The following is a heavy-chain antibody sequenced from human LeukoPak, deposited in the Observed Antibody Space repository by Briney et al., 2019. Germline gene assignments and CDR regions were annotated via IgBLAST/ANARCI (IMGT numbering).Heavy chain of an antibody. D-gene: IGHD3-22*01. Sequence: GGSLRLSCAASGFTFSSYGMHWVRQAPGKGLEWVAVIWYDGSNKYYADSVKGRFTISRDNSKNTLYLQMNSLRAEDTAVYYCARPYYYDSSGYPYYYYGMDVWGQGTTVTVS. CDR3: ARPYYYDSSGYPYYYYGMDV. CDR2: IWYDGSNK. J-gene: IGHJ6*02. V-gene: IGHV3-33*01. CDR1: GFTFSSYG.